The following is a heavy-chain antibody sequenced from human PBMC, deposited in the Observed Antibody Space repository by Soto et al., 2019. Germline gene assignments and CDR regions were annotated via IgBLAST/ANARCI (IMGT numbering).Heavy chain of an antibody. Sequence: EVQLVESGGGLVKPGGSLRLSCAASGFTFSNAWMNWVRQAPGKGLEWVGRIKSKTDGGTTDYAAPVKGRFTISRDDSKNTLYLQMNSLKTEHTAVYYCTTVDYYDSSGYYDWGQGTLVTVSS. V-gene: IGHV3-15*07. CDR2: IKSKTDGGTT. D-gene: IGHD3-22*01. CDR1: GFTFSNAW. CDR3: TTVDYYDSSGYYD. J-gene: IGHJ4*02.